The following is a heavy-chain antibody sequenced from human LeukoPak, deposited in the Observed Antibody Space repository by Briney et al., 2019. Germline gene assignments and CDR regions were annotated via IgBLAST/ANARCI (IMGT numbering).Heavy chain of an antibody. D-gene: IGHD2-21*02. Sequence: GGSLRLSCAASGSTFSDYYMSWIRQAPGKGLEWASYISSSSSYTNYADSVKGRFTISRDNAKNSLYLQMNSLRAEDTAVYYCARVLKLYCGGDCNYFDYWGQGTLVTVSS. J-gene: IGHJ4*02. CDR1: GSTFSDYY. V-gene: IGHV3-11*05. CDR2: ISSSSSYT. CDR3: ARVLKLYCGGDCNYFDY.